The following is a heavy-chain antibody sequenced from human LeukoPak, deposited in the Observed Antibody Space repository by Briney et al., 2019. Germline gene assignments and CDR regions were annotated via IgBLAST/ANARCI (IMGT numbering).Heavy chain of an antibody. Sequence: SETLSLTCTVSGDSISRSSYYWGWSRWTPGKGLEWIRSIYYRGSTYYNPSLKSRVTISVDTAKNQFSLKLSSVTAADTAVYYCARPNKGIAAAGFDPWGQGTLVTVSS. D-gene: IGHD6-13*01. V-gene: IGHV4-39*01. CDR2: IYYRGST. CDR1: GDSISRSSYY. J-gene: IGHJ5*02. CDR3: ARPNKGIAAAGFDP.